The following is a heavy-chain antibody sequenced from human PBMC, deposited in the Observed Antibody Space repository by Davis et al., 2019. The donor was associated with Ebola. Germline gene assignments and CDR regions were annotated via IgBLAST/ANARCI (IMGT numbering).Heavy chain of an antibody. Sequence: SETLSLTCTVSGGSISSSSYYWGWIRQPPGKGLEWIGSIYYSGSTYYNPSLKSRVTISVDTSKNQFSLKLSSVTAADTAVYYCARGSGIYGRGTYRLWGQGTMVTVSS. D-gene: IGHD4-17*01. CDR2: IYYSGST. CDR1: GGSISSSSYY. V-gene: IGHV4-39*01. J-gene: IGHJ3*01. CDR3: ARGSGIYGRGTYRL.